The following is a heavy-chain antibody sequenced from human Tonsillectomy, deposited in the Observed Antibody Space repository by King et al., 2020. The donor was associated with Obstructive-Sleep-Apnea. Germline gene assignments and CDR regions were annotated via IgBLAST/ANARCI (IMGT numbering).Heavy chain of an antibody. D-gene: IGHD3-16*02. CDR1: GYSFTNYW. V-gene: IGHV5-51*01. Sequence: QLVQSGAEVKKPGESLKISCKGSGYSFTNYWIGWVRQMPGKGLEWMGVVYPGDSDTRYSPSFQGQVTISTDKSISTAYLQWSSLKASDTAMYYCARHYDFVWGTYRRYYYYAMDVWDQGTTVTVSS. CDR2: VYPGDSDT. CDR3: ARHYDFVWGTYRRYYYYAMDV. J-gene: IGHJ6*02.